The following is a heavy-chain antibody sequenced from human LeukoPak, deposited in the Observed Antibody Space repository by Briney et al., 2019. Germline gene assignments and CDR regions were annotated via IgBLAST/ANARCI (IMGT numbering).Heavy chain of an antibody. CDR1: GYTFTSYG. CDR3: ARDNSVRDEAWWFNL. V-gene: IGHV1-18*01. D-gene: IGHD5-24*01. Sequence: GASVKVSCKASGYTFTSYGISWVRQAPGQGLEWMGWISAYNGNTNYAQKLQGRVTMTTDTSTSTAYMELSSLRSEDTAVYYCARDNSVRDEAWWFNLWGQRTLVSVSS. J-gene: IGHJ5*02. CDR2: ISAYNGNT.